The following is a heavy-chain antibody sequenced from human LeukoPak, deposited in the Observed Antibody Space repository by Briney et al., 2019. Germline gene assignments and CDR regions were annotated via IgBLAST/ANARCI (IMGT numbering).Heavy chain of an antibody. CDR3: ASKRGPQLASYYYYYYGMDV. D-gene: IGHD6-6*01. Sequence: GSSVKLSCKASGGTFSSYAISWVRQAPGQGLAWMGGIIPIFGTANYAQKFQGRVTITADESTSTAYMELSSLRSEDTAVYYCASKRGPQLASYYYYYYGMDVWGQGTTVTVSS. J-gene: IGHJ6*02. CDR2: IIPIFGTA. CDR1: GGTFSSYA. V-gene: IGHV1-69*01.